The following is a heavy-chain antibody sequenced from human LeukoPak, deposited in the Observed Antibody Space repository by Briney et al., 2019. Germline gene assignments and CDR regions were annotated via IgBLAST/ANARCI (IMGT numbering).Heavy chain of an antibody. J-gene: IGHJ4*02. V-gene: IGHV3-23*01. D-gene: IGHD5-12*01. CDR2: IDGSGGST. CDR3: TKDRRLPWDYFDS. Sequence: GGSLRLSCTASGFTFSSYAMSWFRQAPGRGLEWVSAIDGSGGSTYYADSVKGRFTISRDNSRNTLYLQMNSLRAEDTAIYYCTKDRRLPWDYFDSWGQGTLVTVSS. CDR1: GFTFSSYA.